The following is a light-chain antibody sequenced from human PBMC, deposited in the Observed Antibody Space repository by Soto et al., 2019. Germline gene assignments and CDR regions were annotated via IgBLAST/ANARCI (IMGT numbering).Light chain of an antibody. CDR2: AVI. CDR3: CSYAASFWV. J-gene: IGLJ3*02. V-gene: IGLV2-11*01. Sequence: QSALTQPRSVSGSPGQSVTISCAGTSNDFGAYNYVSWYQQHPGKAPKLIIYAVIKRPSGVPDRFSGSKSGNTASLTISGLQTEDEADYYCCSYAASFWVFGGGTKVTVL. CDR1: SNDFGAYNY.